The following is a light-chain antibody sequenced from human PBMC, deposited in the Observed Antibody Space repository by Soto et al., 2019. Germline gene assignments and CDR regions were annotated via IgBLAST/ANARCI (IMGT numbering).Light chain of an antibody. CDR2: GAS. Sequence: EIVLTQSPGTLSLSPGERATLSCRASQSVSSSYLAWYQQKPGQAPRLLIYGASSRATGIPDRFSGSVSGTDFTLTISRLEPEDFAVYYCQQYGSFSITFGQGTRLEIK. J-gene: IGKJ5*01. CDR1: QSVSSSY. CDR3: QQYGSFSIT. V-gene: IGKV3-20*01.